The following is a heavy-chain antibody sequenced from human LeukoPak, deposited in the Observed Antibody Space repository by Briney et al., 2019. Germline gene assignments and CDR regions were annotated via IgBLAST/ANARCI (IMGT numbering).Heavy chain of an antibody. CDR2: IIPIFGTA. CDR3: ARVGSPYGYFDY. J-gene: IGHJ4*02. CDR1: GGTFSSYA. D-gene: IGHD4-17*01. V-gene: IGHV1-69*13. Sequence: ASVKVSCKASGGTFSSYAISWVRQAPGQGLEWMGGIIPIFGTANYAQKFQGRVTITADESTSTAYMELSSLRSEDTAVYYCARVGSPYGYFDYWGQGTLVTVSA.